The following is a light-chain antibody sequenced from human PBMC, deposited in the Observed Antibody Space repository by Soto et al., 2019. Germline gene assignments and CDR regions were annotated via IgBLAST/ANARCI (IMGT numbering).Light chain of an antibody. V-gene: IGKV3-15*01. CDR1: ESVHRN. J-gene: IGKJ3*01. CDR3: QHYSNWPPT. CDR2: YAS. Sequence: EMVMNQSPATLYVSPGERVTLSCRASESVHRNLAWYQQKPGQGPSLLIYYASTRATGVPDRFTGSGSGTEFTLPISSLQSEDFGVYHCQHYSNWPPTFGPGTKVEIK.